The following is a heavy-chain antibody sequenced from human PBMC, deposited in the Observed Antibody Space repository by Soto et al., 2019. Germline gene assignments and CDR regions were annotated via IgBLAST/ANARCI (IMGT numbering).Heavy chain of an antibody. V-gene: IGHV3-30*18. Sequence: QVQLVESGGGVVQPGRSLRLSCAASGFTFSSYGMHWVRQAPGKGLEWVAVISYDGSNKYYADSVKGRFTISRDNSKNTLYLQMNSLRAEDTAVYYCAKGGLLPYSSSWWDYYYYYMDVWGKGTTVTVSS. CDR3: AKGGLLPYSSSWWDYYYYYMDV. CDR2: ISYDGSNK. J-gene: IGHJ6*03. D-gene: IGHD6-13*01. CDR1: GFTFSSYG.